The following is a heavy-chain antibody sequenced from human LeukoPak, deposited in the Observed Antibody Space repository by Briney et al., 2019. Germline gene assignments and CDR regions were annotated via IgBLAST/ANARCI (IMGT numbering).Heavy chain of an antibody. CDR3: ARGGGMVYDSMDY. V-gene: IGHV4-34*01. CDR1: GGSFSGYC. Sequence: SETLSLTCAVYGGSFSGYCWSWIRQPPGKGLEWIGEINHSGSTNYNPSLKSRVTISVDTSKNQFSLKLSSVTAADTAVYHCARGGGMVYDSMDYWGQGTLVTVSS. D-gene: IGHD2-8*01. J-gene: IGHJ4*02. CDR2: INHSGST.